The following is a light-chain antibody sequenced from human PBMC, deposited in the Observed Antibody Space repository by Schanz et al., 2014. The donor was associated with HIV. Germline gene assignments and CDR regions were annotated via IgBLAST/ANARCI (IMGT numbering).Light chain of an antibody. CDR3: QQYGSSPPVT. J-gene: IGKJ2*01. CDR1: QSVSSSY. V-gene: IGKV3-20*01. Sequence: ELVLTQSPGILSLSPGERATLSCRASQSVSSSYLAWYQQKPGQAPRLLIYGASSRATGIPDRFSGSGFGTDFTLTISRLEPEDFAVYYCQQYGSSPPVTFGQGTKLEIK. CDR2: GAS.